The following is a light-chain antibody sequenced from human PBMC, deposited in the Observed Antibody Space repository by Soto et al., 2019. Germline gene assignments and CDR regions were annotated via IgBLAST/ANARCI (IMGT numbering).Light chain of an antibody. J-gene: IGKJ1*01. CDR3: QQTYYTLWT. CDR2: AAS. V-gene: IGKV1-39*01. Sequence: DIQMTQSPSSLSASVGDIVTITCRASQSIKNYLNWFQQKPGKAPKILIYAASTLQSGVPSRFSGSGSETDFTLTISSLQPEDSATYYCQQTYYTLWTFGQGTEVEIK. CDR1: QSIKNY.